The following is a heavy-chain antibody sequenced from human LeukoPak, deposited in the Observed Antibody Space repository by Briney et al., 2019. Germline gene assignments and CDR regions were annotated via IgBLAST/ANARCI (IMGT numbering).Heavy chain of an antibody. Sequence: GGSLRLSCAASGFTFSSYWMHWVRQAPGKGLVWVSRINSDGSSTSYADSVKGRFTISRDNAKNTLYLQMNNLRAEDTAVYYCARVGFGYYCMDVWGKGTTVTVSS. CDR2: INSDGSST. CDR3: ARVGFGYYCMDV. V-gene: IGHV3-74*01. J-gene: IGHJ6*03. CDR1: GFTFSSYW. D-gene: IGHD2-15*01.